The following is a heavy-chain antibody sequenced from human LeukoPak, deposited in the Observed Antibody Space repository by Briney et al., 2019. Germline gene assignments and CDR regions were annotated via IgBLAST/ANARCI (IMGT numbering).Heavy chain of an antibody. V-gene: IGHV3-23*01. CDR3: AKDMVQRNAVSDPFDI. CDR2: VGGGRANT. Sequence: GGSLRLSCLASGFTFSDFAMNWVRQAPGKGLEWVSHVGGGRANTYYADSVKGRFTISRDDSKSTLYLHLTSLRADDTAVYFCAKDMVQRNAVSDPFDIWGQGTMVTVSS. CDR1: GFTFSDFA. J-gene: IGHJ3*02. D-gene: IGHD3-10*01.